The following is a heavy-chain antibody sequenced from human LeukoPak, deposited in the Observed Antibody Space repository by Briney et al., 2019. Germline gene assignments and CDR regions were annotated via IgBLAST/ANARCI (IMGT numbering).Heavy chain of an antibody. D-gene: IGHD6-13*01. Sequence: SVKVSCKASGGTFSSYAISWVRQAPGQGLEWMGGIIPIFGTTNYAQKFLGRVTITADESTSTAYMDLSSLRSEDTAVYYCASPRLMGIAAAGGSFDQWGQGTLVTVS. J-gene: IGHJ4*02. V-gene: IGHV1-69*13. CDR1: GGTFSSYA. CDR2: IIPIFGTT. CDR3: ASPRLMGIAAAGGSFDQ.